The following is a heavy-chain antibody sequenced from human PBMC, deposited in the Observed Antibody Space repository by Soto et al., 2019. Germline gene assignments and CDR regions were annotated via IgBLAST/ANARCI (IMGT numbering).Heavy chain of an antibody. V-gene: IGHV4-30-2*01. Sequence: SETLSLTCSVSGGSVNSGGYSWSWIRQPPGKGLEWIGFISPSGSPAYDPSLKSRVTISVDRSNNQISLEISSVTAADTAVYYCTRGVLAWGPGTLVTVSS. CDR1: GGSVNSGGYS. D-gene: IGHD2-8*01. CDR3: TRGVLA. CDR2: ISPSGSP. J-gene: IGHJ5*02.